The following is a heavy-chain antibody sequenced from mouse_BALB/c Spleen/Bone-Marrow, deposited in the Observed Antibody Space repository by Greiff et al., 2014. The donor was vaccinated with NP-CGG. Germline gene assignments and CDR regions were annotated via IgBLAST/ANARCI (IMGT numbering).Heavy chain of an antibody. CDR3: SRITTATGAMDY. D-gene: IGHD1-2*01. J-gene: IGHJ4*01. V-gene: IGHV2-9*02. Sequence: VQLQQSGPGLVAPSQSLSITCTVSGFSLTSYGVHWVRQPPGKGLEWLGVIWADGSTNCNSALMSRLSISKDNSKSQVFLKMNSLQTDDTAMYYCSRITTATGAMDYWGQGTSVTVSS. CDR2: IWADGST. CDR1: GFSLTSYG.